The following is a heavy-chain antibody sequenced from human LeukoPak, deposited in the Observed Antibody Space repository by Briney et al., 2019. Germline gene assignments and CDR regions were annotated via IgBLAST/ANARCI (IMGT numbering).Heavy chain of an antibody. CDR1: GYSISSSNW. V-gene: IGHV4-39*01. CDR3: ARRTNIVVVPAAKAKAFDI. D-gene: IGHD2-2*01. J-gene: IGHJ3*02. Sequence: PSETLSLTCAVSGYSISSSNWWGWIRQPPGKGLEWIGSIYYSGSTYYNPSLKSRVTISVDTSKNQFSLKLSSVTAADTAVYYCARRTNIVVVPAAKAKAFDIWGQGTMVTVSS. CDR2: IYYSGST.